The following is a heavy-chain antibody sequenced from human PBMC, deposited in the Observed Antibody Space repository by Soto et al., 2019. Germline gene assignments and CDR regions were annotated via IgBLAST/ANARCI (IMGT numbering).Heavy chain of an antibody. CDR1: GFTFSSHT. D-gene: IGHD1-26*01. CDR3: ARVLGAYSNWFDP. J-gene: IGHJ5*02. V-gene: IGHV3-21*01. CDR2: IGGSGTYI. Sequence: GGSLRLSCAASGFTFSSHTMTWVRQAPGRGLEWVSSIGGSGTYIYYADSVKGRFTISRDNAKNSLYLQIHSLRAEDTAVYYCARVLGAYSNWFDPWGQGTLVTVPQ.